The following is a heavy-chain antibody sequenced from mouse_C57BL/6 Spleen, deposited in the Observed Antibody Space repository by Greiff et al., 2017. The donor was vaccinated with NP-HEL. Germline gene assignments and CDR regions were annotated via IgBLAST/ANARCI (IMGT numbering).Heavy chain of an antibody. CDR3: AREELRLHYYAMDY. J-gene: IGHJ4*01. D-gene: IGHD3-2*02. Sequence: EVQLQQSGPVLVKPGASVKMSCKASGYTFTDYYMNWVKQSHGKSLEWIGVINPYNGGTSYNQKFKGKATLTVDKSSSTAYMELNSLTSEDSAVYYCAREELRLHYYAMDYWGQGTSVTVSS. CDR2: INPYNGGT. V-gene: IGHV1-19*01. CDR1: GYTFTDYY.